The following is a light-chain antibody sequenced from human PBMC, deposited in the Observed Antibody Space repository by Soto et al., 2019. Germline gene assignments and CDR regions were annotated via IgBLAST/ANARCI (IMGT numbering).Light chain of an antibody. J-gene: IGKJ1*01. Sequence: IHMTLSPSSLSASVGNRVTITCRASQSISSYLNWYQQKPGKAPKLLIYAASSLQSGVPSRFSGSGSGTDFNLTISSLQTEDFATYYCQQSYSTPRTFGQGTKVDIK. CDR1: QSISSY. V-gene: IGKV1-39*01. CDR2: AAS. CDR3: QQSYSTPRT.